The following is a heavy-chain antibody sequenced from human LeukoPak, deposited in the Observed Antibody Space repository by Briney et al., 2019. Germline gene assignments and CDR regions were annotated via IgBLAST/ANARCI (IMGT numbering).Heavy chain of an antibody. CDR1: GFSVSSNY. CDR2: IYSGGST. CDR3: ARDLPSGHYGMDV. V-gene: IGHV3-53*01. J-gene: IGHJ6*02. D-gene: IGHD7-27*01. Sequence: GGSLRLSCAASGFSVSSNYMSWVRQTPGKGLEWVSVIYSGGSTYYADSVKGRFTISRDNSKNTLYLQMSSLRTEDTAVYYCARDLPSGHYGMDVWGQGTTVTVSS.